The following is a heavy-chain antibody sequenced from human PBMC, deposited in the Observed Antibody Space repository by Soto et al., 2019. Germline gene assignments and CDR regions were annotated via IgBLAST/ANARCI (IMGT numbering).Heavy chain of an antibody. J-gene: IGHJ4*02. Sequence: SETLSLTCTVSGGSISSYYWSWIRQPAGKGLEWIGRIYTTGSTNYNPSLTSRVTMSVDPSKNQFSLKLSSVTAADTAAYYRARGGWESRYNEIFDYLGQGALVKVSS. CDR3: ARGGWESRYNEIFDY. CDR2: IYTTGST. V-gene: IGHV4-4*07. CDR1: GGSISSYY. D-gene: IGHD5-12*01.